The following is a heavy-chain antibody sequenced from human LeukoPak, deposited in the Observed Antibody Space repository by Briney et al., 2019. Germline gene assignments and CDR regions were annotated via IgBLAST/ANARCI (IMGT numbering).Heavy chain of an antibody. CDR1: GFTVSSNY. Sequence: GGSLRLSCAASGFTVSSNYMSWVRQAPGKGLEWVSVICSGGSTYYADSVKGRFTISGDNSKNTLYLQMNSLRAEDTAVYYCARVATGWGVDYFDYWGQGTLVTVSS. V-gene: IGHV3-53*01. J-gene: IGHJ4*02. CDR2: ICSGGST. CDR3: ARVATGWGVDYFDY. D-gene: IGHD3-9*01.